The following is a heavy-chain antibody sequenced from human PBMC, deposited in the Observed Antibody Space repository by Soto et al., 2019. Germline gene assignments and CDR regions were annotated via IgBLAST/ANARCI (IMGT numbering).Heavy chain of an antibody. CDR2: IWYDGSKK. J-gene: IGHJ4*02. V-gene: IGHV3-33*01. CDR1: GFTFSSYG. CDR3: ARDRGGYNSKTTTALNY. D-gene: IGHD5-12*01. Sequence: GGSLRLSCAASGFTFSSYGMHWVRQAPGKGLEWVAVIWYDGSKKYYADSVKGRFTISRDNSKNTLYLQMNSLRAEDTAVYYCARDRGGYNSKTTTALNYWGQGTLVTVSS.